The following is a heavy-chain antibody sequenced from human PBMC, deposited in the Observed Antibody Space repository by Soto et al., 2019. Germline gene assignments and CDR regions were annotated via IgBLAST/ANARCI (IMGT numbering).Heavy chain of an antibody. Sequence: GGSLRLSCAASGFSFTTYVMHWVRQAPGKGLEWVAVISHDGSYKYYGDAEKGRFTISRDTSRNAVYLEMNSLSPEDTAVYYCAKGLLAIVGTTLPRDAFNIWGQGTMVTVSS. V-gene: IGHV3-30*18. CDR3: AKGLLAIVGTTLPRDAFNI. CDR2: ISHDGSYK. CDR1: GFSFTTYV. D-gene: IGHD1-26*01. J-gene: IGHJ3*02.